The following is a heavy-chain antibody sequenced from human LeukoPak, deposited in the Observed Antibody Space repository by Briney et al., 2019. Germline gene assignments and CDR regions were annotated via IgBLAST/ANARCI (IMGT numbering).Heavy chain of an antibody. CDR1: GFSLSTSGV. J-gene: IGHJ6*03. CDR2: MYQSGST. D-gene: IGHD5-18*01. V-gene: IGHV4-38-2*02. CDR3: ARGPNSYPPLDYYYMDV. Sequence: ESGPTLVNPTQTLTLTCTFSGFSLSTSGVGVGWIRQPPGKGLEWIGTMYQSGSTYYNPSFKSRLTIALDTSKNEFSLKLRSVTAADTAVYYCARGPNSYPPLDYYYMDVWGKGTTVTVSS.